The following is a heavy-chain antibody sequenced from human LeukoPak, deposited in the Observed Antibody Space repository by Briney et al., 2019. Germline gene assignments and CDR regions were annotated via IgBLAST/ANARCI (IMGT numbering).Heavy chain of an antibody. CDR2: IVVGSGNT. Sequence: SVKVSCKASGFTFTSSAMQWVRQARGQRLEWMGWIVVGSGNTNYAQKFQERVTITRDMSTSTAYMELSSLRSEDAAVYYCAAGAGGGFWSGFLWGQGTLVTVSS. J-gene: IGHJ4*02. CDR1: GFTFTSSA. V-gene: IGHV1-58*02. D-gene: IGHD3-16*01. CDR3: AAGAGGGFWSGFL.